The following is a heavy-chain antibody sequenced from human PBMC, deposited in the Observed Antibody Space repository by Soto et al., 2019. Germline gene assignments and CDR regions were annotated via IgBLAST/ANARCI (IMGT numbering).Heavy chain of an antibody. D-gene: IGHD2-2*01. Sequence: QMQLVQSAGEVKKPGASVKVSCKASGYSFTSYGISWVRRAPGQGLEWMGWISPYNGHTQFVERFQGRVTMTTDTSTKTADMELRNLRSDDTAHYYCARDLTIVPATHPRLENYGMDVWGQGTTVIVSS. CDR3: ARDLTIVPATHPRLENYGMDV. CDR2: ISPYNGHT. V-gene: IGHV1-18*01. CDR1: GYSFTSYG. J-gene: IGHJ6*02.